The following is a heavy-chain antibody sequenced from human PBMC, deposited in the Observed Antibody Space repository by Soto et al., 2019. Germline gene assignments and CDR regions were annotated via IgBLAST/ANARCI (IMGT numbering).Heavy chain of an antibody. CDR1: GLTFSSYD. CDR2: IGTAGDT. J-gene: IGHJ6*02. V-gene: IGHV3-13*01. D-gene: IGHD1-26*01. CDR3: ARDSDGMDV. Sequence: LGLSCAASGLTFSSYDMHCVRQATGKGLEWVSAIGTAGDTYYPGSVKGRFTISRENAKNSFYLQMNSLRAGDTAVYYCARDSDGMDVWGQGTTVTVSS.